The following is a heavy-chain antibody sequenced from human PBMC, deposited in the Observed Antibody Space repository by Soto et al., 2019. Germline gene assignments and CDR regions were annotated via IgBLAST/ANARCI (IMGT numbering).Heavy chain of an antibody. J-gene: IGHJ4*02. CDR3: AKDAKILDWLPTSYYFDF. D-gene: IGHD3-9*01. V-gene: IGHV3-23*01. CDR2: ISRSGNST. Sequence: EVQVLESGGGLAQPGRSLRLSCAVSGLSFSSYAMTWVRHSPGKGLEWVSSISRSGNSTYSADSVRGRFTSSRDNSKNSLYLQMNRLRAEDTAVYYCAKDAKILDWLPTSYYFDFWGQGTLVTVSS. CDR1: GLSFSSYA.